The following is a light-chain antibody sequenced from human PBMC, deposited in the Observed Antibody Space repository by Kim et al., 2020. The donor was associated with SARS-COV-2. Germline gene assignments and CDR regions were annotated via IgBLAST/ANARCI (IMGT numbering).Light chain of an antibody. CDR1: SSDVGGY. CDR3: TSYTGTSYV. J-gene: IGLJ1*01. CDR2: DVF. V-gene: IGLV2-14*03. Sequence: GSPGQSITISCTGTSSDVGGYVSWYQQLPGKAPKLLIYDVFNRPSGVSTRFSGSESGNTASLTISDLQAGDEADYFCTSYTGTSYVFETGTKVTVL.